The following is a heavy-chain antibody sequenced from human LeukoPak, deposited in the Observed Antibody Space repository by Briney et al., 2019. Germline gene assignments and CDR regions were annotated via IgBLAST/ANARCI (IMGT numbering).Heavy chain of an antibody. CDR2: IYYSGST. V-gene: IGHV4-30-4*08. Sequence: PSQTLSLTCTVSGGSISSGDHYWSWIRQPPGKGLEWIGYIYYSGSTYYNPSLKSRVTISVDTSKNQFSLKLSSVTAADTAVYYCARVGSSTTLDAFDIWGQGTMVTVSS. J-gene: IGHJ3*02. CDR3: ARVGSSTTLDAFDI. CDR1: GGSISSGDHY. D-gene: IGHD2-2*01.